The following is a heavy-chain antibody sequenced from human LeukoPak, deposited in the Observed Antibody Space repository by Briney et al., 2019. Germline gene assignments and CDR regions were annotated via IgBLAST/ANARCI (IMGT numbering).Heavy chain of an antibody. CDR1: GGSISSYY. V-gene: IGHV4-59*01. J-gene: IGHJ4*02. Sequence: SETLSLTCTVAGGSISSYYWSWIRQPPGKGLEWIGYIYYSGNTNYNPSLKSRVTISVDTSKNLFSLKLSSVTAADTAVYYCARQVGATTERWLDYWGQGTLVTVSS. CDR2: IYYSGNT. CDR3: ARQVGATTERWLDY. D-gene: IGHD1-26*01.